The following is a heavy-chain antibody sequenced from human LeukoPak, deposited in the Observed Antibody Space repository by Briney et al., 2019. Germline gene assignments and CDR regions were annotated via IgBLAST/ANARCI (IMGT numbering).Heavy chain of an antibody. CDR1: GGSFSVYY. CDR3: ARVGKQWLVLRGWFDP. J-gene: IGHJ5*02. Sequence: PSETLSLTCAVYGGSFSVYYWSWIRQPPGKGLEWIGEINHSGSTNYNPSLKSRVTISVDTSNNHFSLKLSSVTAADTAVYYCARVGKQWLVLRGWFDPWGQGTLVTVSS. V-gene: IGHV4-34*01. D-gene: IGHD6-19*01. CDR2: INHSGST.